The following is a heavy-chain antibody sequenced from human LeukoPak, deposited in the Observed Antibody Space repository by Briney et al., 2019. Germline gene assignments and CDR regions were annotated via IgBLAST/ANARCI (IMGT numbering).Heavy chain of an antibody. V-gene: IGHV1-2*02. CDR3: ARIAVAGTDTDY. CDR2: INPNSGGT. CDR1: GYTFTGYY. D-gene: IGHD6-19*01. J-gene: IGHJ4*02. Sequence: GASVKVSCKASGYTFTGYYMHWVRQAPGQGLEWMGWINPNSGGTNYAQKFQGRVTMTRDTSTSTAYMELRSLRSDDTAVYYCARIAVAGTDTDYWGQGTLVTVSS.